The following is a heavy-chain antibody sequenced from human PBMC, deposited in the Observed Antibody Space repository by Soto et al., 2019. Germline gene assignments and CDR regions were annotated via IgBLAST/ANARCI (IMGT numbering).Heavy chain of an antibody. Sequence: GESLKISGKGSGYSFTSYWIGWVRQMPGKGLEWMGIIYPGDSDTRYSPSFQGQVTISADKSISTAYLQWSSLKASDTAMYYCARVDYCSGGSCYSRWFDPWGQGTLVTVSS. CDR3: ARVDYCSGGSCYSRWFDP. D-gene: IGHD2-15*01. CDR2: IYPGDSDT. J-gene: IGHJ5*02. CDR1: GYSFTSYW. V-gene: IGHV5-51*01.